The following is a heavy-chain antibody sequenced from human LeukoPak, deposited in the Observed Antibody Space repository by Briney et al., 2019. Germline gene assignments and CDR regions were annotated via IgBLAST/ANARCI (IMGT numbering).Heavy chain of an antibody. D-gene: IGHD3-10*01. V-gene: IGHV3-33*01. Sequence: GRSLRLSCAASGFAFNTYAMHWVRQAPGQGLEWVALIWHDGSHKFYSNSVRGQFTISRDNSKNTVSLQMNNLRPEDTAVYYCARGIFGSGSYPDFWGQGTLVTVPS. J-gene: IGHJ4*02. CDR1: GFAFNTYA. CDR3: ARGIFGSGSYPDF. CDR2: IWHDGSHK.